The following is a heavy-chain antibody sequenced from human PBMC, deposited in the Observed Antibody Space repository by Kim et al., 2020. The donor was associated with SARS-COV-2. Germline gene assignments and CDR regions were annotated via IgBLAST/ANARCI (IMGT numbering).Heavy chain of an antibody. CDR1: GVTFSSYA. J-gene: IGHJ5*02. V-gene: IGHV1-69*13. CDR2: IIPIFGTA. D-gene: IGHD3-22*01. Sequence: SVKVSCKASGVTFSSYAISWVRQAPGQGLEWMGGIIPIFGTANYAQKFQGRVTITADESTSTAYMELSSLRSEDTAVYYCARNLYDSSGYYSSWFDPWGQGTLVTVSS. CDR3: ARNLYDSSGYYSSWFDP.